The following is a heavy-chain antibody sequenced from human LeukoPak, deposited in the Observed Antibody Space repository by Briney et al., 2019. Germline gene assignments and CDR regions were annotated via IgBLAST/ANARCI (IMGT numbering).Heavy chain of an antibody. V-gene: IGHV4-28*01. D-gene: IGHD3-16*02. Sequence: SETLTLTCAVSGYSITSTYWWGWLRQPPGTGLEWIGYISYSGNTNYNPSLKSRVTMSVDTSKNQFSLKLSSVTAADTAVYYCARRRDYVWGSYRYAFDIWGQGTMVTVSS. CDR1: GYSITSTYW. CDR2: ISYSGNT. J-gene: IGHJ3*02. CDR3: ARRRDYVWGSYRYAFDI.